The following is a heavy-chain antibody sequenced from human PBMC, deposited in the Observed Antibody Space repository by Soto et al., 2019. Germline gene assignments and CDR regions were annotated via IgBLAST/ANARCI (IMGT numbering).Heavy chain of an antibody. V-gene: IGHV3-74*01. Sequence: GGSLRLSCAASGFTFSSYWMHWVRQAPGKGLVWVSRINSDGSSTSYADSVKGRFTISRDNAKNTLYLQMNSLRAEDTAVYYWERLEAAGIFDYWGRGPLDTVSS. CDR3: ERLEAAGIFDY. D-gene: IGHD6-13*01. CDR1: GFTFSSYW. CDR2: INSDGSST. J-gene: IGHJ4*02.